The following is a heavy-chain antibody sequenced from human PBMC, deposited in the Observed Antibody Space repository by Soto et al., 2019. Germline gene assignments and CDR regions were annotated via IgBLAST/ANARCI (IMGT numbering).Heavy chain of an antibody. V-gene: IGHV3-53*02. Sequence: EVPLGETGGGLIQPGGSLRLSCAGAGFSGSSNFMSWVRQAPGKGLEWVAVMYSRGTTHDADSVKGRFTISRDNTKNTVYPELNSRIVDDTADYYYASTSRKDYNIAMATWGQVTTAIASS. D-gene: IGHD4-4*01. CDR3: ASTSRKDYNIAMAT. CDR2: MYSRGTT. J-gene: IGHJ6*02. CDR1: GFSGSSNF.